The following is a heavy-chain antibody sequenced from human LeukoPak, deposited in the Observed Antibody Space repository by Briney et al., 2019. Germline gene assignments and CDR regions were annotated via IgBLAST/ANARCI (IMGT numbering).Heavy chain of an antibody. CDR3: ARDWKDIVVVPAATAYYYMDV. V-gene: IGHV3-53*01. CDR2: IYSGGST. J-gene: IGHJ6*03. Sequence: GGSLRLSCAASGFTVSSNYMSWVRQAPGKGLEWVSLIYSGGSTHYADSVKGRFTISRDNSKNTLFLQMNSLRAEDTAVYYCARDWKDIVVVPAATAYYYMDVWGKGTTVTVSS. D-gene: IGHD2-2*01. CDR1: GFTVSSNY.